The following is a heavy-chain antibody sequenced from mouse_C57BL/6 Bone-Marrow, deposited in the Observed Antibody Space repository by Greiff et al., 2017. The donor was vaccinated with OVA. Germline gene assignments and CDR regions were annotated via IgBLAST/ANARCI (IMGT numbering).Heavy chain of an antibody. Sequence: VQLQQPGAELVKPGASVKLSCKASGYTFTSYWMHWVKQRPGQGLEWIGMIHPNSGSTNSTEKFKSKATLTVDKSSSTAYMQLSSLTSEDSAVYDCARRLIYYGSMTDYWGQGTTLTVSS. V-gene: IGHV1-64*01. J-gene: IGHJ2*01. CDR3: ARRLIYYGSMTDY. D-gene: IGHD1-1*01. CDR2: IHPNSGST. CDR1: GYTFTSYW.